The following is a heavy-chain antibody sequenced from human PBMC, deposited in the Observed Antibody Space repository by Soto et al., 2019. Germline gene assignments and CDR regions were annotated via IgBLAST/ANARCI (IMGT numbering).Heavy chain of an antibody. CDR3: ARAGGGSDYYYYYGMDV. J-gene: IGHJ6*02. D-gene: IGHD2-15*01. CDR2: ISYDGSNK. CDR1: GFTFSSYA. V-gene: IGHV3-30-3*01. Sequence: GGSLRLSCAASGFTFSSYAMHWVRQAPGKGLEWVAVISYDGSNKYYADSVKGRFTISRDNSKNTLYLQMNSLRAEDTAVYYCARAGGGSDYYYYYGMDVWRHGTTVTVCS.